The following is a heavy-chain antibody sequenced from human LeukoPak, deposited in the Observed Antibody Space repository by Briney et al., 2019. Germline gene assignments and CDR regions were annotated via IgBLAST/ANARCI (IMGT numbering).Heavy chain of an antibody. Sequence: SETLSLTCGVYGGSFSGYYWNWIRQSPGKGLEWVGEINHSGNTNYNPSLKSRVTISVDTSKNQFSLKVSSVSAADTAVYYCARAYSSSWYWNWFDPWGQGTLVTVSS. D-gene: IGHD6-13*01. CDR2: INHSGNT. CDR3: ARAYSSSWYWNWFDP. V-gene: IGHV4-34*01. CDR1: GGSFSGYY. J-gene: IGHJ5*02.